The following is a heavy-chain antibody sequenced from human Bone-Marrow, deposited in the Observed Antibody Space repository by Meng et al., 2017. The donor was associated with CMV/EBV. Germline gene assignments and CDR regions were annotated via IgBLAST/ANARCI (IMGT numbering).Heavy chain of an antibody. D-gene: IGHD4-23*01. CDR1: GFSLSTSGVG. CDR3: AHRGGGNGGWYFDL. CDR2: IYWDDDK. Sequence: HILLKQSRPTLWKPTQTLPLTCTFSGFSLSTSGVGVGWIRQPPGKALEWLALIYWDDDKRYSPSLKSRLTITKDTSKNQVVLTMTNMDPVDTATYYCAHRGGGNGGWYFDLWGRGTLVTVSS. J-gene: IGHJ2*01. V-gene: IGHV2-5*02.